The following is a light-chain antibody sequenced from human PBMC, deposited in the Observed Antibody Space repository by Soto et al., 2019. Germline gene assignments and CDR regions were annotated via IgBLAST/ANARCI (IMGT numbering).Light chain of an antibody. CDR3: QQYNNWPIT. CDR1: QNILSN. Sequence: EIVMTQSPATLSVSPVERATLSCRASQNILSNLACYQQKPGQAPRLLIYAASTRATGIPARFSGSGSGTEFTLTISSLQSEDFEIYYCQQYNNWPITFGQGTRLEIK. J-gene: IGKJ5*01. CDR2: AAS. V-gene: IGKV3-15*01.